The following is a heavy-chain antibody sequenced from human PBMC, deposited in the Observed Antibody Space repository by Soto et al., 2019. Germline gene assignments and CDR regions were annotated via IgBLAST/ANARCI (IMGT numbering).Heavy chain of an antibody. CDR3: ARDRKDTAMVYYYYGMDV. J-gene: IGHJ6*02. CDR2: TYYRSKWYN. CDR1: WDSVSSNSAA. Sequence: SQTLSLTCAISWDSVSSNSAAWNWIRQSPSRGLEWLGRTYYRSKWYNDYAVSVKSRITINPDTSKNQFSLQLSSVTPEDTAVYYCARDRKDTAMVYYYYGMDVWGQGTTVTVSS. V-gene: IGHV6-1*01. D-gene: IGHD5-18*01.